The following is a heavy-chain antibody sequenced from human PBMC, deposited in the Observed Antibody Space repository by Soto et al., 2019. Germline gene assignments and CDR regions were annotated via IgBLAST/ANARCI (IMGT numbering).Heavy chain of an antibody. J-gene: IGHJ4*02. D-gene: IGHD3-10*01. CDR1: GFFFSSYT. CDR3: ARDRGGSGGFPFFDF. V-gene: IGHV3-30*03. CDR2: ISHDGSNK. Sequence: PGGSLRLSCAASGFFFSSYTMHWVRQAQGKGLEWVAAISHDGSNKYYADSVKGRFIISRDNSKNTLYLQINSLRAEETAVYYCARDRGGSGGFPFFDFWGQGKLVTVSS.